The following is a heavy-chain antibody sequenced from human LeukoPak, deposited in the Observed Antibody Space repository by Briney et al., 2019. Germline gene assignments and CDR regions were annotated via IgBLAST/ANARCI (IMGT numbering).Heavy chain of an antibody. CDR3: AKAFRDSSGYPTDY. CDR1: GFTFGSYW. V-gene: IGHV3-74*01. CDR2: INSDGSST. J-gene: IGHJ4*02. D-gene: IGHD3-22*01. Sequence: GGSLRLSCVASGFTFGSYWIHWVRQAPGKGLVWVSRINSDGSSTRYEDSVKGRFTISRDNAKNTVYLQMNSLRAEDTAVYYCAKAFRDSSGYPTDYWGQGTLVTVSS.